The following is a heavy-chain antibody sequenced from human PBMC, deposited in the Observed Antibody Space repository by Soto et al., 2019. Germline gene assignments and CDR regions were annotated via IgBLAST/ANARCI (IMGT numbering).Heavy chain of an antibody. J-gene: IGHJ4*01. V-gene: IGHV4-34*01. CDR2: INHSGST. D-gene: IGHD5-12*01. Sequence: QVQLQQWGAGLLKPSETLSLTCAVYGGSFSGYYWSWIRQPPGKGLEWIGEINHSGSTNYNPSLKNRVTKSVGTSKNPLSPKLGSVTGADTAVYYCARGSVWWLPRRLSLLDYQGQGTLVTVSS. CDR3: ARGSVWWLPRRLSLLDY. CDR1: GGSFSGYY.